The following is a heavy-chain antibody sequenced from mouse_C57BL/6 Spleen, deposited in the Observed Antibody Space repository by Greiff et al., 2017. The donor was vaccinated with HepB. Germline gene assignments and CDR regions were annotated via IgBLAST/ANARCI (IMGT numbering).Heavy chain of an antibody. V-gene: IGHV1-15*01. D-gene: IGHD1-1*01. CDR3: AIIYYYGSRQAWFAY. Sequence: VKLMESGAELVRPGASVTLSCKASGYTFTDYEMHWVKQTPVHGLEWIGAIDPETGGTAYNQKFKGKAILTADKSSSTAYMELRSLTSEDSAVYYCAIIYYYGSRQAWFAYWGQGTLVTVSA. J-gene: IGHJ3*01. CDR1: GYTFTDYE. CDR2: IDPETGGT.